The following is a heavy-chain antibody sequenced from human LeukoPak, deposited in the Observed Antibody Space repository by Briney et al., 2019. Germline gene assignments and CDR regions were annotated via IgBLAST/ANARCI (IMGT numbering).Heavy chain of an antibody. CDR1: GGSFSGYY. CDR3: ARESIAVAGFPFDY. Sequence: PSETLSPTCPVDGGSFSGYYWSWIRQPPGKGLEWIGEINHSGSTNYNPSLKSRVTIAVDTSKNQFSLKLSSVTAADTAVYYCARESIAVAGFPFDYWGQGTLVTVSS. CDR2: INHSGST. D-gene: IGHD6-19*01. V-gene: IGHV4-34*01. J-gene: IGHJ4*02.